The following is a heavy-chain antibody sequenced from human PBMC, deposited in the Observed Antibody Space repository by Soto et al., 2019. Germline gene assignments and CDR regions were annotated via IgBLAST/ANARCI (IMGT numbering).Heavy chain of an antibody. CDR1: GDSISKTTSY. CDR2: IYHSGST. CDR3: ARRVGSCSGTSCNGWFDP. Sequence: SETLSLTCSVSGDSISKTTSYWGWIRQPPGKGLEWIGTIYHSGSTYYNPSLMSRVTLSVDKSKNQFSLKLNSLTAADTAVYYCARRVGSCSGTSCNGWFDPSGQGTLVTVS. V-gene: IGHV4-39*01. D-gene: IGHD2-2*01. J-gene: IGHJ5*02.